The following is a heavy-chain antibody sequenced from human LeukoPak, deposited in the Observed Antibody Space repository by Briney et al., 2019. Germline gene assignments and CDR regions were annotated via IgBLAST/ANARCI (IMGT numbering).Heavy chain of an antibody. CDR2: TNPNSGGT. J-gene: IGHJ5*02. D-gene: IGHD3-10*01. V-gene: IGHV1-2*02. CDR3: ASNYYGSGSYVSWFDP. Sequence: ASVTVSCKASGYTFTGYYMHWVRQAPGQGLEWMGWTNPNSGGTNYAQKFQGRVTMTRDTSISTAYMELSRLRSDDTAVYYCASNYYGSGSYVSWFDPWGQGTLVTVFS. CDR1: GYTFTGYY.